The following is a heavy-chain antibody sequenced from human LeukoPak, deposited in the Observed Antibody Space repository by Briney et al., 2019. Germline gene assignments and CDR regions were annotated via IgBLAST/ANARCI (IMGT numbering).Heavy chain of an antibody. D-gene: IGHD3-22*01. V-gene: IGHV3-23*01. Sequence: GGSLRLSCAASGFTVSSNYMSWVRQAPGKGLEWVSAISGSGGSTYYADSVKGRFTISRDNSKNTLYLQMNSLRAEDTAVYYCARDGRYYYDSSGSNWFDPWGQGTLVTVSS. CDR3: ARDGRYYYDSSGSNWFDP. CDR1: GFTVSSNY. J-gene: IGHJ5*02. CDR2: ISGSGGST.